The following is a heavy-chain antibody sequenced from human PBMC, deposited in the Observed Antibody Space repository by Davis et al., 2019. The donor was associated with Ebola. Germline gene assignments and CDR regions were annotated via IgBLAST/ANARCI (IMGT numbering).Heavy chain of an antibody. Sequence: GGSLRLSCAASGFTFSSYAMSWVRQAPGKGLEWVSAISGSGGSTYYADSVKGRFTISRDNSKNTLYLQMNSLRAEDTAVYYCAKDGYSSSWYFSGGMDVWGQGTTVTVSS. CDR2: ISGSGGST. CDR3: AKDGYSSSWYFSGGMDV. D-gene: IGHD6-13*01. J-gene: IGHJ6*02. V-gene: IGHV3-23*01. CDR1: GFTFSSYA.